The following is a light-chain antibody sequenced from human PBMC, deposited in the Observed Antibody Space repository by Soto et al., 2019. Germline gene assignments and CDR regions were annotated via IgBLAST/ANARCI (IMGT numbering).Light chain of an antibody. CDR2: GAS. CDR3: QQYGSSPRT. Sequence: EIVLTQSPGTLSLSPGERATLSCRASQSVSSSYLAWYQQKPGQAPRLLIYGASSRATDIPDRFSGSGSGTDFTLIISRLEPEDFAVYYCQQYGSSPRTFGQGTKV. J-gene: IGKJ1*01. CDR1: QSVSSSY. V-gene: IGKV3-20*01.